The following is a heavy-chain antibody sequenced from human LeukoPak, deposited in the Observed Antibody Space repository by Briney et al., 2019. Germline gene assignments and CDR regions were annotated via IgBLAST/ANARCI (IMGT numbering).Heavy chain of an antibody. D-gene: IGHD1-26*01. CDR2: IYSGGST. CDR1: GFSVSTTY. J-gene: IGHJ4*02. V-gene: IGHV3-53*01. Sequence: GGSLRLSCAASGFSVSTTYMSWVRQAPGKGLEWVSVIYSGGSTYSADSVKGRFTISRDNTKNTLYLQMNSLRAEDTAVYYCAREYSGSYYFDSWGQGTLVTVSS. CDR3: AREYSGSYYFDS.